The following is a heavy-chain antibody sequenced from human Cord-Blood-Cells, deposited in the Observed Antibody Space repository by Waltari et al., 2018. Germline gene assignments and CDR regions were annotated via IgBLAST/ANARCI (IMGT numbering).Heavy chain of an antibody. CDR3: AKDRITIFGVVITHYFDY. Sequence: EVQLLEPGGGLVQPGGSLRLSCAASGFTFSSCAMSWVSQAPGKGLEWVSAISGSGGSTFYADSVKGRFTISRDNSKNTLYLQMNSLRAEDTAVYYCAKDRITIFGVVITHYFDYWGQGTLVTVSS. V-gene: IGHV3-23*01. CDR2: ISGSGGST. J-gene: IGHJ4*02. D-gene: IGHD3-3*01. CDR1: GFTFSSCA.